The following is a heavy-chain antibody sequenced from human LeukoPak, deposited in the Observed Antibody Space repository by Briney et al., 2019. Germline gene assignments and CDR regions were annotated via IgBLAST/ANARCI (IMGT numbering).Heavy chain of an antibody. CDR1: GFTFSSYS. CDR2: ISSSSRYI. CDR3: ATEVGTPDIRSAFDI. V-gene: IGHV3-21*01. J-gene: IGHJ3*02. Sequence: PGGSLRLSCAASGFTFSSYSMNWVRQAPGKGLEWVSAISSSSRYIYYADSVKGRFTISRDNAKNSLYLQMNSLRAEDTAVYYCATEVGTPDIRSAFDIWGQGTMVTVSS. D-gene: IGHD2-15*01.